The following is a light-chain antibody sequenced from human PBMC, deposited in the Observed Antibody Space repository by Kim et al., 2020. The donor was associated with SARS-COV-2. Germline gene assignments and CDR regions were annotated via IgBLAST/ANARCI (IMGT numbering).Light chain of an antibody. Sequence: EIVMTQSPATLSVSPGERVTLSCRTSQSISTNLGWYQQKPGQAPRLLISDASTRATGIPARFSGSGSGTEFTLTISSLQSEDFAVYCCQQYNDWPWTFGQGTKLEI. CDR3: QQYNDWPWT. J-gene: IGKJ1*01. CDR2: DAS. CDR1: QSISTN. V-gene: IGKV3-15*01.